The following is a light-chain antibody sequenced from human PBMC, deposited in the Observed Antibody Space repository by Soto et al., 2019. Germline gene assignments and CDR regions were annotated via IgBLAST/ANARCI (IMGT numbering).Light chain of an antibody. CDR2: DVN. J-gene: IGLJ2*01. V-gene: IGLV2-14*01. CDR3: SSYTSSSTPVI. CDR1: SSDVGGYTY. Sequence: QSALTQPASVSGSPGQSITISCTGTSSDVGGYTYVSWYQQHPGKAPKLMINDVNNRPSGVSNRFSASKSGNTASLTISGLQAEDEADYFCSSYTSSSTPVILGGGTKVTVL.